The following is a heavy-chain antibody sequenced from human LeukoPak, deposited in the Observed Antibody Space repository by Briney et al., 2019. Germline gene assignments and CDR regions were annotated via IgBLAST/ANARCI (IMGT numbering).Heavy chain of an antibody. J-gene: IGHJ2*01. CDR3: ARAPGGEGWYFDL. V-gene: IGHV3-7*01. Sequence: PGGSLRLSCTASGFTFSSYWMSWVRQAPGKGLEWVANIKQDGSEKYYVDSVKGRFTISRDNAKNSLYLQMNSLRAEDTAVYYCARAPGGEGWYFDLWGRGTLVTVSS. CDR1: GFTFSSYW. D-gene: IGHD3-16*01. CDR2: IKQDGSEK.